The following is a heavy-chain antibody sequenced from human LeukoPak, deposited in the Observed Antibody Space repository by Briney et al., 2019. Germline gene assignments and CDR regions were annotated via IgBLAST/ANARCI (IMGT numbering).Heavy chain of an antibody. J-gene: IGHJ2*01. Sequence: TSSETLSLTCAVYGGSFSGYYWSWIRQPPGKGLEWIGEINHSGSTNYNPSLKSRVTISVDTSKNQFSLKLSSVTAADTAVYYCARYSSSWPRSLWYFDLWGRGTLVTVSS. CDR1: GGSFSGYY. D-gene: IGHD6-13*01. CDR3: ARYSSSWPRSLWYFDL. V-gene: IGHV4-34*01. CDR2: INHSGST.